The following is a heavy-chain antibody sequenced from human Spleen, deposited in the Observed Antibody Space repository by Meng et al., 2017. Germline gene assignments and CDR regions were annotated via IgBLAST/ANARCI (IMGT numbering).Heavy chain of an antibody. D-gene: IGHD2-15*01. CDR1: GLSFTDAW. Sequence: GGPLRLSCVASGLSFTDAWMSWVRQAPGKGLEWVGRIKRNSDGGTIDYAAPVKGRFTISRDDSKNTLYLQMNSLKTEDTAVYYCTTDPVVVVAVDYWGQGTLVTVSS. CDR2: IKRNSDGGTI. J-gene: IGHJ4*02. CDR3: TTDPVVVVAVDY. V-gene: IGHV3-15*01.